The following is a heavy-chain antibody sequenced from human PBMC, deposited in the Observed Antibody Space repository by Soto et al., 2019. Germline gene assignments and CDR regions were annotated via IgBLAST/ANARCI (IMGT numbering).Heavy chain of an antibody. CDR2: IDPSDSHT. CDR3: ARSDTNWFDP. J-gene: IGHJ5*02. Sequence: GESLKISCKGSGYSFAGYWISWVRQMPGKGLEWMGRIDPSDSHTKYSKSFQGHVTISVDKSISTAYLQWTSLKASDTAMYYCARSDTNWFDPWGQGTLVTVSS. V-gene: IGHV5-10-1*01. CDR1: GYSFAGYW.